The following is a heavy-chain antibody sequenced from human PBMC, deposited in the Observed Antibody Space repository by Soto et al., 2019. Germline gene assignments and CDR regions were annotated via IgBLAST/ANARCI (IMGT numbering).Heavy chain of an antibody. D-gene: IGHD2-21*02. V-gene: IGHV1-46*01. J-gene: IGHJ4*02. CDR3: GRGGHVVVVTAALDY. CDR1: GDTFTDYC. Sequence: QVQLMQSGAEVKKPGASVKVSCKASGDTFTDYCIHWVRQAPGQGLEWMGTVNPSGGHTTYAQHFLGRVTMTRDTSTSTLYMELTSLTSDDTAIYYCGRGGHVVVVTAALDYWGQGTLVTVSS. CDR2: VNPSGGHT.